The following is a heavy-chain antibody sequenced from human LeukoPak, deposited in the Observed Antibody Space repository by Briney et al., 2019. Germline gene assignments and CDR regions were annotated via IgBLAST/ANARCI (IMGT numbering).Heavy chain of an antibody. Sequence: SETLSLTCTVSGGSISSYYWTWIRQPPGKGLEWIGYIYYSGSTNYNPSLKSRVTIPVATPKNQFSLKLSSVTAADTAVYYCARVQSEVAIDYWGQGTLVTVSS. CDR3: ARVQSEVAIDY. CDR1: GGSISSYY. V-gene: IGHV4-59*08. J-gene: IGHJ4*02. D-gene: IGHD4-11*01. CDR2: IYYSGST.